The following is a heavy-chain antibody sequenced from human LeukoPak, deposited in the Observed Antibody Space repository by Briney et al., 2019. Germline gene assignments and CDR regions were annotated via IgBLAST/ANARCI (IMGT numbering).Heavy chain of an antibody. CDR1: GLTFSSYA. CDR3: AKDPVEQQLVRDFDY. Sequence: GGSLRLSCAASGLTFSSYAMSWVRQAPGKGLEWVSAVTGSGGSTYYADSVKGRFTISRDNSKNTLYLQMSSLRAEDTAVYYCAKDPVEQQLVRDFDYWGQGTLVTVSS. D-gene: IGHD6-13*01. CDR2: VTGSGGST. V-gene: IGHV3-23*01. J-gene: IGHJ4*02.